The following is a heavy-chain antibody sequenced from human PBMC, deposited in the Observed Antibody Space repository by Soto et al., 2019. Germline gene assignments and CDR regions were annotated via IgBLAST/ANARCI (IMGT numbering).Heavy chain of an antibody. Sequence: QIQLVQLGGEVARPGASVPVSCEASGYIFTTYGLSWVRQTPAHGLEWMGWISADSGYKQYAQFFQGRVTRTRDKYRNTGHLTLRDLTSDDTGIYYCARDRPPGSHYGMDAWGQGTSMTV. V-gene: IGHV1-18*01. CDR1: GYIFTTYG. J-gene: IGHJ6*02. CDR3: ARDRPPGSHYGMDA. CDR2: ISADSGYK.